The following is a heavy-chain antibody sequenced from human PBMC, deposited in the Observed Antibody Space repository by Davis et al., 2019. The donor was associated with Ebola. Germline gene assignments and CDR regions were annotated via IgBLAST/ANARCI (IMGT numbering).Heavy chain of an antibody. J-gene: IGHJ3*01. CDR2: ISGSGGST. V-gene: IGHV3-23*01. Sequence: GESLKISCAASGFTFSSYAMSWVRQAPGKGLEWVSAISGSGGSTYYADSVKGRFTISRDNSKNTLYLQMNSLRAEDTAVYYCAKDPGSHYYDSSDWGQGTMVTVSS. D-gene: IGHD3-22*01. CDR3: AKDPGSHYYDSSD. CDR1: GFTFSSYA.